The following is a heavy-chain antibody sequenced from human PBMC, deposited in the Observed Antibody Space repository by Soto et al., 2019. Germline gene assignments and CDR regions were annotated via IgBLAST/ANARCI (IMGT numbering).Heavy chain of an antibody. J-gene: IGHJ5*02. CDR2: IYYSGST. Sequence: SETLYLTCTVSGGSISSGGYYWSWIRQQPGKGLEWIGYIYYSGSTYYNTSLKSRVTISVDTSKNQFSLKLRSVTAADTAVYYCARVVYDFWRGYYGNWFHPWGQGTLVTVSS. D-gene: IGHD3-3*01. CDR3: ARVVYDFWRGYYGNWFHP. CDR1: GGSISSGGYY. V-gene: IGHV4-31*03.